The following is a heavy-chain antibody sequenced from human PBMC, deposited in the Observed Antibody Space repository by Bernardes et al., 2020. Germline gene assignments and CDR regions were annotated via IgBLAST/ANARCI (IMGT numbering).Heavy chain of an antibody. Sequence: ASVKVSCKASGYTFSNYGISWVRQAPGQGLEWMGWINAYNGNTNYAQKVQGRVTMTTDTSKSTAYMELRSLRSDDTAVYYCARIVPGAPIGAEYWGQGTLVTVSS. J-gene: IGHJ4*02. V-gene: IGHV1-18*01. D-gene: IGHD3-10*01. CDR1: GYTFSNYG. CDR2: INAYNGNT. CDR3: ARIVPGAPIGAEY.